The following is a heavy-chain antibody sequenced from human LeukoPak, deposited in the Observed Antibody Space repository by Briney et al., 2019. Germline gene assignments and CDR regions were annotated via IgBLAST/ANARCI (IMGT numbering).Heavy chain of an antibody. CDR3: ARWGDGSGSYRGFDI. Sequence: SETLSLTCTVSGGSISSQYWTWIRQPPGKGPEWIAYIDNRGNTNYNPSLRSRVTISIDTSKNQFSLKLSSVTAADTAVYYCARWGDGSGSYRGFDIWGQGTMVAVPS. V-gene: IGHV4-59*11. CDR1: GGSISSQY. D-gene: IGHD3-3*01. J-gene: IGHJ3*02. CDR2: IDNRGNT.